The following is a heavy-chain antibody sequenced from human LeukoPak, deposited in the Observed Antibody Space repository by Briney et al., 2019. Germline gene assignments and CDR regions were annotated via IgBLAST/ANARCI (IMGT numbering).Heavy chain of an antibody. V-gene: IGHV1-18*01. CDR1: GYTFTSYG. J-gene: IGHJ5*02. CDR2: ISAYNGNT. D-gene: IGHD6-19*01. Sequence: ASVKVSCKASGYTFTSYGISWVRQAPGQGLEWMGWISAYNGNTNYAQKLQGRVTMTTDTSTSTAYMELRSLRSDDTAVYYCARVIRHMSSGWPVWFDPWGQGTLVTVSS. CDR3: ARVIRHMSSGWPVWFDP.